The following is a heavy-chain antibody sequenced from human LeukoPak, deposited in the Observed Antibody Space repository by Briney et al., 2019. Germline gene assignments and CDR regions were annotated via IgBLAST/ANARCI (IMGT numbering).Heavy chain of an antibody. D-gene: IGHD1-26*01. CDR1: GYTLSELA. CDR2: FDREEGET. CDR3: ARTPTSGSYFFDY. V-gene: IGHV1-24*01. Sequence: ASVKVSCKVSGYTLSELAMHWVRHVPGKGFEWMGTFDREEGETIHAQKFQGRVFMAEDTSTDTAYMELRSLRSDDTAVYYCARTPTSGSYFFDYWGQGTLVTVSS. J-gene: IGHJ4*02.